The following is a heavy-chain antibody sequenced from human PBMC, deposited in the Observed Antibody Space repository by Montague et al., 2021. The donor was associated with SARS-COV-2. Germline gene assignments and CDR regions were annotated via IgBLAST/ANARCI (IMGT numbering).Heavy chain of an antibody. CDR3: ARGLKTSDFWSGTVEWLGDYYYYGMDV. CDR1: GFTFSSYG. V-gene: IGHV3-33*01. J-gene: IGHJ6*02. D-gene: IGHD3-3*01. CDR2: IWYDGSNK. Sequence: SLRLSCAASGFTFSSYGMHWVRQAPGKGLEWVAVIWYDGSNKYYADSVKGRFTISRDNSKNTLYLQMNSLRAEDTAVYYRARGLKTSDFWSGTVEWLGDYYYYGMDVWGQGTTVTVSS.